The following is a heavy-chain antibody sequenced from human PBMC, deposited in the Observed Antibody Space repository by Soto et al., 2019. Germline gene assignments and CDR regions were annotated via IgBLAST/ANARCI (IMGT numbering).Heavy chain of an antibody. CDR1: GGSISSYY. V-gene: IGHV4-59*08. D-gene: IGHD2-21*01. Sequence: SETLSLTCTVSGGSISSYYWSWIRQPPGKGLEWIGYIYYSGSTYYNPSLKSRVTISVDTSKNQFSLKLSSVTAADTAVYYCARVNGRCYSNYCYYYGMDVWGQGTTVTVS. CDR2: IYYSGST. J-gene: IGHJ6*02. CDR3: ARVNGRCYSNYCYYYGMDV.